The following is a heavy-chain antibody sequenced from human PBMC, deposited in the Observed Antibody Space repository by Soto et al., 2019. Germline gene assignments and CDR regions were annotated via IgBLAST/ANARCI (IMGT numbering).Heavy chain of an antibody. CDR1: GFTFSSYS. Sequence: PGGSLRLSCAASGFTFSSYSMNWVRQAPGKGLEWVSSISSSSSYIYYADSVKGRFTISRDNAKNSLYLQMNSLRAEDTAVYYCARDLGHYDFWSGYLSVGGPFDPWGQGTLVTVSS. D-gene: IGHD3-3*01. V-gene: IGHV3-21*01. CDR3: ARDLGHYDFWSGYLSVGGPFDP. CDR2: ISSSSSYI. J-gene: IGHJ5*02.